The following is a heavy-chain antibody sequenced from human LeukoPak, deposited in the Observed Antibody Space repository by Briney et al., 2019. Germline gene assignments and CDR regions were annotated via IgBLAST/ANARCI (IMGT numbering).Heavy chain of an antibody. J-gene: IGHJ3*02. CDR3: ARGEGSYYYGSSVPI. CDR1: GYTFTSYY. Sequence: ASVKVSCKASGYTFTSYYMHWLRQAPGQGLEWMGIINPSGGSTSYAQKFQGRVTMTRDTSTSTVYMELSSLRSEDTAVYYCARGEGSYYYGSSVPIWGQGTMVTVSS. CDR2: INPSGGST. D-gene: IGHD3-22*01. V-gene: IGHV1-46*03.